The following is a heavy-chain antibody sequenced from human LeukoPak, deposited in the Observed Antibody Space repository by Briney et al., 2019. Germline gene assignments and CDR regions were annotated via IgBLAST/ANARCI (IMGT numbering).Heavy chain of an antibody. V-gene: IGHV1-69*13. D-gene: IGHD3-10*01. Sequence: GASVKVSCKASRATFSNYAISWVRQAPGQGLEWMGGIIPIFGTTNYAQKFQGRVTISADESTSPAFMELSSLRSEDTAVYYCARDLTMVRGARYRPYNWFDPWGQGTLVTVSP. J-gene: IGHJ5*02. CDR2: IIPIFGTT. CDR3: ARDLTMVRGARYRPYNWFDP. CDR1: RATFSNYA.